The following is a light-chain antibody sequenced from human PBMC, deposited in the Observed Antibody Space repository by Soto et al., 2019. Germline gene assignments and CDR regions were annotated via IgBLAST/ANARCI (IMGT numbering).Light chain of an antibody. J-gene: IGKJ2*01. CDR2: AAS. CDR3: QLYGDSPYT. V-gene: IGKV3-20*01. Sequence: EIVLTQSPGTLSLSPGERATLSCRASQSANSNQVVWYQQKPGQAPRLLIYAASSRATGIPDRFSGSGSGTDFTLTVSRLEPEDFAVYYCQLYGDSPYTFGQGTKLEIK. CDR1: QSANSNQ.